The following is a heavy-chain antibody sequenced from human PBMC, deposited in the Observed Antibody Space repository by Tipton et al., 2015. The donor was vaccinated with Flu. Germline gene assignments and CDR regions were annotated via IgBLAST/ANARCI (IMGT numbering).Heavy chain of an antibody. J-gene: IGHJ3*02. V-gene: IGHV4-61*02. D-gene: IGHD3-22*01. CDR3: ARGVIYYDSSGPITDAFDI. CDR1: GGSISSGSYY. Sequence: TLSLTCTVSGGSISSGSYYWSWIRQPAGKGLEWIGRIYTNGSTNYNPSLKSRVTISVDTSKNQFSLKLSSVTAADTAVYYCARGVIYYDSSGPITDAFDIWGQGTMVTVSS. CDR2: IYTNGST.